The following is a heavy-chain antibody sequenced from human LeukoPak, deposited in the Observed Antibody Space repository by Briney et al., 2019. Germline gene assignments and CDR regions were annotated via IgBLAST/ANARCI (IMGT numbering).Heavy chain of an antibody. Sequence: GASVKVSCKASGYTFTGYYMHWVRQAPGQGLEWMGWINPNSGGTNYAQKFQGRVTMTRDTSISTAYMELSRLRSDDTAVYYCAREYYGFWSGYFNPVDIWGQGTMVTVSS. J-gene: IGHJ3*02. CDR3: AREYYGFWSGYFNPVDI. D-gene: IGHD3-3*01. V-gene: IGHV1-2*02. CDR2: INPNSGGT. CDR1: GYTFTGYY.